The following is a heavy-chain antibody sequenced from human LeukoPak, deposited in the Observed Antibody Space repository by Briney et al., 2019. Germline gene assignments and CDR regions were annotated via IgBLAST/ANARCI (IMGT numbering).Heavy chain of an antibody. CDR1: GGSFDSKY. V-gene: IGHV4-4*09. CDR3: ANYIRIVHYYMDV. J-gene: IGHJ6*03. Sequence: PSETLSLTCSVSGGSFDSKYWSWIRQPPGKGLEWIGYIYTSGSTNFNPSLRSRVAMSIDTSKNRFSLKVYSVTAADTAVYYCANYIRIVHYYMDVWGKGTTVIVSS. CDR2: IYTSGST. D-gene: IGHD4-11*01.